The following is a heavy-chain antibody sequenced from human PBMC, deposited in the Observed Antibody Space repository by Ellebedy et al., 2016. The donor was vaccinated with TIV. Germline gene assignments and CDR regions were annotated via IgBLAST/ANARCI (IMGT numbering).Heavy chain of an antibody. CDR3: ARYYVASFDY. CDR2: SRNKADSYTT. V-gene: IGHV3-72*01. J-gene: IGHJ4*02. CDR1: GFTFSDHY. D-gene: IGHD1-26*01. Sequence: GGSLRLXXAASGFTFSDHYMDWVRQAPGKGLEWVGRSRNKADSYTTEYAASVKGRFTISRDDSKNSLYLQMNSLKAEDTAVYFCARYYVASFDYWGQGTLVTVSS.